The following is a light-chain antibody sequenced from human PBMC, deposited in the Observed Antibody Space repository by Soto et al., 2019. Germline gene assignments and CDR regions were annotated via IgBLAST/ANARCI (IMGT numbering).Light chain of an antibody. CDR2: DAS. J-gene: IGKJ4*01. CDR3: QQYDRWPVT. V-gene: IGKV3-15*01. Sequence: IVVTQFPATLSVSPGERATLSCRAGDSIGTNLAWYQHKPGQSPRLLISDASTGASGIPPRFSGSGSGTEFTLTIDRLQSADFAVYYCQQYDRWPVTFGGGTKVEIK. CDR1: DSIGTN.